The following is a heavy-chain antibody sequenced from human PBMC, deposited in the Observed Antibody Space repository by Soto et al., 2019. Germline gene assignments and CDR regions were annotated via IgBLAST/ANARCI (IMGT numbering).Heavy chain of an antibody. CDR2: INPGDSET. Sequence: PGESLKISCKASGYDFTSNRIAWVRQMSGKGLEWVGIINPGDSETTYSPSSQGHVTISVDKSITTAYLQWSSLKASDTAMYYCARRLGYCYGIGCERGVFDMWGRGTMVTVSS. J-gene: IGHJ3*02. CDR3: ARRLGYCYGIGCERGVFDM. V-gene: IGHV5-51*01. CDR1: GYDFTSNR. D-gene: IGHD2-15*01.